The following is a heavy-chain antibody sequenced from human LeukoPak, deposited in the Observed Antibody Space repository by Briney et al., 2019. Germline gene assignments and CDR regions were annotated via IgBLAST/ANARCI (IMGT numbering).Heavy chain of an antibody. Sequence: SVKVSCKASGITFGTSAIQWVRQARGQRLEWIGWVVVGSGKTKYAQKFQERVTITTDMSTSTVYMDLRALRYDDTAVYFCATQPPGYFPYMDVWGKGTTITVSS. V-gene: IGHV1-58*02. D-gene: IGHD1-26*01. CDR1: GITFGTSA. CDR2: VVVGSGKT. CDR3: ATQPPGYFPYMDV. J-gene: IGHJ6*03.